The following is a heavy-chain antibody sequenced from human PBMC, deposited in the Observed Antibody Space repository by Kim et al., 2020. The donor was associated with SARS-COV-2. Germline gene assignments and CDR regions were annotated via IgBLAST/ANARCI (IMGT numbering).Heavy chain of an antibody. CDR1: GYSFTSYW. V-gene: IGHV5-51*01. CDR3: ARHVGDCSGGSCYAYYFDY. D-gene: IGHD2-15*01. J-gene: IGHJ4*02. CDR2: IYPGDSDT. Sequence: GESLKISCKGSGYSFTSYWIGWVRQMPGKGLEWMGIIYPGDSDTRYSPSFQGQVTISADKSISTAYLQWSSLKASDTAMYYCARHVGDCSGGSCYAYYFDYWGQGTLVTVSS.